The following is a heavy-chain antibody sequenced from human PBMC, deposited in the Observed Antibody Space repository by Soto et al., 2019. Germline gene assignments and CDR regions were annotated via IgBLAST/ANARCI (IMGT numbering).Heavy chain of an antibody. J-gene: IGHJ4*02. CDR1: GGSISSYH. D-gene: IGHD4-17*01. V-gene: IGHV4-59*01. Sequence: PSETLSLTCSVSGGSISSYHWSWIRQPPGKGLEWIGYISCTGSTNYSPSLKSRVTMLLATSKKQFSLKLSSVTAADTAVYYCARGQLEICDYGDFFDYWGQGTLVTVSS. CDR3: ARGQLEICDYGDFFDY. CDR2: ISCTGST.